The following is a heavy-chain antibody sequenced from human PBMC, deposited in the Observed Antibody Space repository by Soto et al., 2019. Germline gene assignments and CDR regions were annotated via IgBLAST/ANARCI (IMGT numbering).Heavy chain of an antibody. CDR2: IYWDDDK. CDR3: AHRPLTVGAISFDF. V-gene: IGHV2-5*02. Sequence: QITLKESGPTLVKPTQTLTLTCTFSGFSLTTRGLGVGWIRQPPGKALEWLALIYWDDDKRYSPSLKSRLTITKDTSKNQVVLRRTNMDHVDAATYYFAHRPLTVGAISFDFWGQGILVTASS. CDR1: GFSLTTRGLG. D-gene: IGHD1-26*01. J-gene: IGHJ4*02.